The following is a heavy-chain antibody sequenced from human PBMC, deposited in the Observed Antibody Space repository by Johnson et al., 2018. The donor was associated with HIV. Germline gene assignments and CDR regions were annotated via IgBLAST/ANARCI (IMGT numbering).Heavy chain of an antibody. CDR2: ISYDGSNK. CDR1: GFTFSSYG. Sequence: QVQLVESGGGVVQPGRSLRLSCAASGFTFSSYGMHWVRQAPGKGLEWVAVISYDGSNKYYVDSVKGRFTISRDNSNNTLYLQMNSLRSEDTAVYYCARDPSGSYAEVTPDARFDIWGQGTMVTVSS. V-gene: IGHV3-30*03. CDR3: ARDPSGSYAEVTPDARFDI. D-gene: IGHD1-26*01. J-gene: IGHJ3*02.